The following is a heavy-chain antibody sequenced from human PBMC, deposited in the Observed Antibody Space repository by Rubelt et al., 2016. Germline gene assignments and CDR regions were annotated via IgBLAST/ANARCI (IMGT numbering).Heavy chain of an antibody. Sequence: QVPLQQWGTGLLKPSETLSRTCAVYVGSFSGHAWAWIRQPPGKGLEWIAEIDHSGNTDYIPSLQSRVSISVDTSKKQISLKMSSVTAADMAVYYCARHDTGSFLFDFWGQGTPVTVSS. CDR3: ARHDTGSFLFDF. CDR1: VGSFSGHA. J-gene: IGHJ4*02. CDR2: IDHSGNT. D-gene: IGHD1-26*01. V-gene: IGHV4-34*01.